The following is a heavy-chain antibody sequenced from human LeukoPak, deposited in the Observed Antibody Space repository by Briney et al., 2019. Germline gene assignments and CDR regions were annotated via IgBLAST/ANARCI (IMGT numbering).Heavy chain of an antibody. J-gene: IGHJ4*02. D-gene: IGHD1-1*01. CDR3: ARAAVAGTVHDY. CDR1: GFTFSDYY. CDR2: ITSSSSYT. Sequence: GSLRLSCAASGFTFSDYYMSWIRQAPGKGLEWLSYITSSSSYTNYADSVKGRFTISRDNAKTSLYLQLNSLRAEDTAVYYCARAAVAGTVHDYWGQGTLVTVSS. V-gene: IGHV3-11*06.